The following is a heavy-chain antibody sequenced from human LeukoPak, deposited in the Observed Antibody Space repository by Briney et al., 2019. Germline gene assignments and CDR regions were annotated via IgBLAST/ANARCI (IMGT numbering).Heavy chain of an antibody. CDR1: GGSINNYY. CDR2: IYYSGST. V-gene: IGHV4-59*01. CDR3: ASKSSDHGELRFDY. Sequence: PSETLSLTCTVSGGSINNYYWSWIRQPPGKGLEWIGYIYYSGSTNYNPSLKNRVTISVDTSKNQFSLRLSSVTAADTAVYYCASKSSDHGELRFDYWGQGTLVTVSS. J-gene: IGHJ4*02. D-gene: IGHD4-17*01.